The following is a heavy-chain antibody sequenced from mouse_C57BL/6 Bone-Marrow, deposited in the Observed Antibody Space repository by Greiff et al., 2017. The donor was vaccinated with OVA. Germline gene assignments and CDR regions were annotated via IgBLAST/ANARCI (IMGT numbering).Heavy chain of an antibody. V-gene: IGHV1-18*01. J-gene: IGHJ4*01. CDR1: GYTFTDYN. Sequence: VQLKQSGPELVKPGASVKIPCKASGYTFTDYNMDWVKQSHGKSLEWIGDINPNNGGTIYNQKFKGKATLTVDKSSSTAYMELRSLTSEDTAVYYCARRRLPYAMDYWGQGTSVTVSS. D-gene: IGHD2-4*01. CDR3: ARRRLPYAMDY. CDR2: INPNNGGT.